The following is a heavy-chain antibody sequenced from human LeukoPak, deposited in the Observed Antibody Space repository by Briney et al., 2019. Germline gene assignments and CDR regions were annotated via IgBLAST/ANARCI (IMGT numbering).Heavy chain of an antibody. CDR3: ARAKRSDSSGFSPLVH. J-gene: IGHJ4*02. Sequence: GASVKVSCKASGYTFTSYGISWVRQAPGQALEWMGWISVYTGNTNFVQKLQGRLTMTTDTSTNTAYMELRSLTSDDTAMYFCARAKRSDSSGFSPLVHWGQGTLVTVSS. CDR2: ISVYTGNT. V-gene: IGHV1-18*01. D-gene: IGHD3-22*01. CDR1: GYTFTSYG.